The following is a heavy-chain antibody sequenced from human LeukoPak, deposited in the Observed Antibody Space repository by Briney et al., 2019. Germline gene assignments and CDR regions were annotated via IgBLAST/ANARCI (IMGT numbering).Heavy chain of an antibody. CDR2: ISSTSSYI. CDR3: ASGDAFDI. Sequence: PGGSLRLSCAASEFTFNTYSMNWVRQAPGKGLEWVSSISSTSSYIYYADSVKGRFTISRDNAKNSLYLQMYSLRAEDTAIYYCASGDAFDIWGQGKMVTVSS. J-gene: IGHJ3*02. CDR1: EFTFNTYS. V-gene: IGHV3-21*01.